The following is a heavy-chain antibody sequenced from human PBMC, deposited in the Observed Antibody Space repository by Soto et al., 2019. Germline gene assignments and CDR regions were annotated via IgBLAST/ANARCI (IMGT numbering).Heavy chain of an antibody. CDR3: ARDQADYRGGWPLVC. Sequence: GGSLRLSCAASGFTVSSSYMSWVRQAPGKGLEWVSVIFSGGGIYYADSVKGRFTISRDNSKNTLYLQMNSLRAEDTAVYYCARDQADYRGGWPLVCWGQGT. V-gene: IGHV3-66*01. J-gene: IGHJ4*02. CDR2: IFSGGGI. D-gene: IGHD6-19*01. CDR1: GFTVSSSY.